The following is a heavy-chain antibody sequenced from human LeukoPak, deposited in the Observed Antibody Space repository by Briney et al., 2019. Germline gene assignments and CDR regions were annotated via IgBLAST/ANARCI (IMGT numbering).Heavy chain of an antibody. J-gene: IGHJ6*03. D-gene: IGHD4-11*01. V-gene: IGHV4-34*01. CDR2: VNHSGSI. CDR3: ARGPTVRDMDV. Sequence: SETLSLTCSVYGDSFSGYYWSWIRQPPGKGLEWIGEVNHSGSIKYNPSLKSRVTISVHTSKNQFSLKLNSVTAGDTAVYYCARGPTVRDMDVWGKGTTVTVSS. CDR1: GDSFSGYY.